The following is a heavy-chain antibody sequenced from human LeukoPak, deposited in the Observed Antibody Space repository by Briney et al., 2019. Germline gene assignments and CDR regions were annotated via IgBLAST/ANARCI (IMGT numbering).Heavy chain of an antibody. CDR2: IFHRGHT. J-gene: IGHJ4*02. Sequence: PSETLSLTCTVSGDSITSDAYHWGWIRQPPGKGLEWIATIFHRGHTYYNPSLKGRVTISIDTSANQFSLRLTSVTAADTAVYYCARHLTTPDYWGQGTLVTVSS. D-gene: IGHD1-14*01. CDR1: GDSITSDAYH. CDR3: ARHLTTPDY. V-gene: IGHV4-39*01.